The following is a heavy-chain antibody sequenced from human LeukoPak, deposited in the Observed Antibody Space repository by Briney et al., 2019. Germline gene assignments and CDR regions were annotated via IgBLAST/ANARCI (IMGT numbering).Heavy chain of an antibody. D-gene: IGHD1-26*01. CDR3: AKLVGAILGGYFDY. CDR1: GFTFSSYA. Sequence: GGSLRLSCAASGFTFSSYAMSWVRQAPGEGLEWVSAISGSGGSTYYADSVKGRFTISRDNAKNSLYLQMNSLRAEDMALYYCAKLVGAILGGYFDYWGQGTLVTVSS. V-gene: IGHV3-23*01. CDR2: ISGSGGST. J-gene: IGHJ4*02.